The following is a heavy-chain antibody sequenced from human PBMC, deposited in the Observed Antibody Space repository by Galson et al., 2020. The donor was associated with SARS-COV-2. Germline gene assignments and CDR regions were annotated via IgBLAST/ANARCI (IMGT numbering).Heavy chain of an antibody. CDR3: AKTYYDILTGYYINWFAP. D-gene: IGHD3-9*01. Sequence: ASVKVSCKASGYTFTGYYMHWVRQPPGQGLEWMGWINPNSGGTNYAQKFQGRVTMTRDTSISTAYMELSRLRSDDTAVYYCAKTYYDILTGYYINWFAPWGQGTLVTVSS. CDR1: GYTFTGYY. J-gene: IGHJ5*02. V-gene: IGHV1-2*02. CDR2: INPNSGGT.